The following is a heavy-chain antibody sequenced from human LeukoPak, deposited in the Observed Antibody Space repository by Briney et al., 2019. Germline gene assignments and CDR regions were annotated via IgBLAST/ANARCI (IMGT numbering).Heavy chain of an antibody. V-gene: IGHV4-39*01. D-gene: IGHD4-17*01. CDR1: GGSIGSSSYY. Sequence: NPSETLSLTCTVSGGSIGSSSYYWGWIRQPPGKGLEWIGSIYYSGSTYYNPSLKSRVTISVDTSKNQFSLKLSSVTAADTAVYYCARHYHGDYLGNWFDPWGQGTLVTVSS. J-gene: IGHJ5*02. CDR3: ARHYHGDYLGNWFDP. CDR2: IYYSGST.